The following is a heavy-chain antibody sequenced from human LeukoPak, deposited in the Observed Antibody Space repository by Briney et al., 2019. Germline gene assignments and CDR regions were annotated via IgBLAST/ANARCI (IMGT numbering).Heavy chain of an antibody. CDR3: ARSVVSYCSGGSCYFNWFDP. V-gene: IGHV4-39*01. J-gene: IGHJ5*02. Sequence: SETLSLTCTVSGGSISSSSYYWGWIRQPPGKGLEWIGSFYYSGSTYYNPSLKSRVTISVDTSKNQFSLKLSSVTAADTAVYYCARSVVSYCSGGSCYFNWFDPWGQGTLVTVSS. CDR1: GGSISSSSYY. CDR2: FYYSGST. D-gene: IGHD2-15*01.